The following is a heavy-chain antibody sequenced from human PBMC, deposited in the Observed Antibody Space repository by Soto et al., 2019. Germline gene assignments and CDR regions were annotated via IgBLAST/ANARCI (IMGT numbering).Heavy chain of an antibody. V-gene: IGHV3-15*01. CDR1: GFTFNNAC. Sequence: EVQLVESGGGLVKPGGSLRLSCVASGFTFNNACMNWVRQAPGKGLEWVGRIKSKTDGGTTDYAALVKGRFTISRDDSKTTLYLQMNGLKTEDTAVYYCTTAENYYDSSSFDYWGQGPLVTVSS. J-gene: IGHJ4*02. CDR3: TTAENYYDSSSFDY. CDR2: IKSKTDGGTT. D-gene: IGHD3-22*01.